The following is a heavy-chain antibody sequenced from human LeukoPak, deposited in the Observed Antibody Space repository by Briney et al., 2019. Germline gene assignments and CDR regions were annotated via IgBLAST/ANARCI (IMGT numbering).Heavy chain of an antibody. V-gene: IGHV3-7*03. Sequence: GGSLRLSRTASGFTFIDYWIYWIRQAPGKGLERVATIKQDGGEKYYGDSVKGRFTISRDNAKDSLYLQMNSLRAEDTAMYYCARGYSSSWAPPFDYWGQGTLVTVSS. CDR2: IKQDGGEK. CDR1: GFTFIDYW. D-gene: IGHD6-13*01. CDR3: ARGYSSSWAPPFDY. J-gene: IGHJ4*02.